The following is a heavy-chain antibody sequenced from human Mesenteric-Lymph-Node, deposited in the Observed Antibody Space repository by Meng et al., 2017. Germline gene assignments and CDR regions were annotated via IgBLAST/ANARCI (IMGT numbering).Heavy chain of an antibody. V-gene: IGHV6-1*01. CDR2: TYYRSEWFS. Sequence: QVQFHQSGPGLVKPSQTLSLTCAISGDSVSSNSAVWNWIGQSPSRGLEWLGRTYYRSEWFSDYAESVKSRITISPDTSKNQFSLQLTSVTPEDAAVYYCGRGYYFDYWGQGTLVTVSS. J-gene: IGHJ4*02. D-gene: IGHD5-12*01. CDR1: GDSVSSNSAV. CDR3: GRGYYFDY.